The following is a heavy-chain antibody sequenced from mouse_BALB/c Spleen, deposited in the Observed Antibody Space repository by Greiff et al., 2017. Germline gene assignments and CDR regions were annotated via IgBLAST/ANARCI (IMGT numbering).Heavy chain of an antibody. D-gene: IGHD1-1*01. CDR2: INPSNGGT. V-gene: IGHV1S81*02. J-gene: IGHJ2*01. Sequence: QVQLQQSGAELVKPGASVTLSCKASGYTFTSYYMYWVKQRPGQGLEWIGEINPSNGGTNFNEKFKSKATLTVDNSSSTTYMQLCSLTSEDTAVYYCTKVLITTVVAPFDYWGQGTTLTVSA. CDR3: TKVLITTVVAPFDY. CDR1: GYTFTSYY.